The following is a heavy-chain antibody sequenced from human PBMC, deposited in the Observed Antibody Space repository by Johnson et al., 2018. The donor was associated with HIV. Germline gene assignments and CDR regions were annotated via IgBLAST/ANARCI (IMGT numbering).Heavy chain of an antibody. J-gene: IGHJ3*02. CDR3: TTVGGHDAFDI. Sequence: VQLVESGGGLVKPGGSLRLSCAASGFTFSNAWMSWVRQAPGKGREWVGRIKRKTDGGTTDYAAPVTGRFTISRDDSKDTWYLLMNSLKTEDTAVYYCTTVGGHDAFDIWGQGTMVTVSS. D-gene: IGHD2-15*01. V-gene: IGHV3-15*01. CDR1: GFTFSNAW. CDR2: IKRKTDGGTT.